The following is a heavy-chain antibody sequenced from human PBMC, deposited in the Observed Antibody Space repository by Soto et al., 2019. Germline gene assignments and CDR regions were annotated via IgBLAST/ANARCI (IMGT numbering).Heavy chain of an antibody. CDR2: IYSGGNT. CDR3: ARSLHYYDSIEISGYFRTLYFDY. V-gene: IGHV3-53*01. Sequence: GGSLRLSCAASGFTVSSSYMSGVRQAPGKGLKWVSVIYSGGNTYYADSVTGRFTISRDNSKNTLYLQMNSLLAEDTAVYYCARSLHYYDSIEISGYFRTLYFDYWGQGT. CDR1: GFTVSSSY. J-gene: IGHJ4*02. D-gene: IGHD3-22*01.